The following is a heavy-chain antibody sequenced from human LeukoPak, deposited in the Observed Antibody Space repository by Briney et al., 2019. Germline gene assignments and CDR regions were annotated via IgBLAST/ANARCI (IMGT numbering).Heavy chain of an antibody. CDR2: INSDGSST. CDR3: ARDGDTAMVTDY. D-gene: IGHD5-18*01. J-gene: IGHJ4*02. Sequence: PGGSLRLSCAASGFTFSSYWMHWVRQAPGKGLVWVSRINSDGSSTSYADSVKGRFTISRDNAKNSLYLQMNSLRAEDTAVYYCARDGDTAMVTDYWGQGTLVTVSS. V-gene: IGHV3-74*01. CDR1: GFTFSSYW.